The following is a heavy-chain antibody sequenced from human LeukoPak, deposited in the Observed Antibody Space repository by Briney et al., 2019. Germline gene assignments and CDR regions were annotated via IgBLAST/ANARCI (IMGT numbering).Heavy chain of an antibody. CDR1: GFTVSSNY. CDR3: ARDKYYDSSGYFGRGNRAFDI. J-gene: IGHJ3*02. CDR2: IYSGGST. Sequence: GGSLRLSCAASGFTVSSNYMSWVRQAPGKGLEWVSVIYSGGSTYYADSVKGRFTISRDNYKNTLYLQMNSLRAEDTAVYYCARDKYYDSSGYFGRGNRAFDIWGQGTMVTVSS. V-gene: IGHV3-53*01. D-gene: IGHD3-22*01.